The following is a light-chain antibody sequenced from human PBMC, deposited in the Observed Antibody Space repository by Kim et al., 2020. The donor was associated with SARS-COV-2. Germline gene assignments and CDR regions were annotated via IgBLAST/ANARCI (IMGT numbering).Light chain of an antibody. CDR1: QSVSSN. Sequence: EIVMTQSPATLSLSPGERATLSCRASQSVSSNFAWYQQKPGQAPRLLIYGASTRATGIPARFSGSGSGTDFTLTISSLQSEDFAVYYCQQYNNWPFTFGGGTKVDIK. CDR3: QQYNNWPFT. J-gene: IGKJ4*01. V-gene: IGKV3D-15*01. CDR2: GAS.